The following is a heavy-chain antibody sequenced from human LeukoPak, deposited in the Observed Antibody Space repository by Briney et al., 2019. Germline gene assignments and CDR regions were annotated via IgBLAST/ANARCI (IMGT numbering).Heavy chain of an antibody. J-gene: IGHJ3*02. D-gene: IGHD3-22*01. CDR3: AREGEDYYDSSGYYLGRAAFDI. V-gene: IGHV4-30-4*08. CDR2: IYYSGST. Sequence: SETLSLTCTVSGGSISSGDYYWNWIRQPPGKGLEWIGYIYYSGSTYYNPSLKSRVTISVDTSKNQFSLKLSSVTAADTAVYYCAREGEDYYDSSGYYLGRAAFDIWGQGTMVTVSS. CDR1: GGSISSGDYY.